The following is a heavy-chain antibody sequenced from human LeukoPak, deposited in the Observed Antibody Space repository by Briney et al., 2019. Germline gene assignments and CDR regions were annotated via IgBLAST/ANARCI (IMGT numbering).Heavy chain of an antibody. J-gene: IGHJ3*02. CDR3: ARVSSAAFDI. Sequence: GGSLRLSCAFSGFTFSSYWMHWVRQAPGEGLVWVSGINIDGSDTNYADSVKGRFTISRDNAKNTLYLQMSSLRAEDTAVYYCARVSSAAFDIWGQGTMVTVSS. V-gene: IGHV3-74*01. CDR2: INIDGSDT. CDR1: GFTFSSYW.